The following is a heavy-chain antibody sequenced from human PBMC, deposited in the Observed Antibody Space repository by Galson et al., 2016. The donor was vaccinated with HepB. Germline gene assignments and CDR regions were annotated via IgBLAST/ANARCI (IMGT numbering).Heavy chain of an antibody. CDR1: GFTFSTYW. Sequence: SLRLSCAASGFTFSTYWMHWVRQAPGRGLVWVSRVKSDGSLTDYADSVKGRFTITRDNAKNTVYLQMDSLTAEDTAVYYCARDSYSETYDKDDAFDIWGQGTMVTVSS. CDR2: VKSDGSLT. J-gene: IGHJ3*02. CDR3: ARDSYSETYDKDDAFDI. V-gene: IGHV3-74*01. D-gene: IGHD1-26*01.